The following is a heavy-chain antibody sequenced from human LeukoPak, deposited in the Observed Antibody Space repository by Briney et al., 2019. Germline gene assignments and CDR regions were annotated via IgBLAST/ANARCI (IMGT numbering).Heavy chain of an antibody. CDR3: ARDRETYYDILTGYYTLGDAFDI. CDR1: GFTFSAYS. Sequence: PGGSLRLSCAASGFTFSAYSMNWVRQAPGKGLVWVSRINSDGSSTSYADSVKGRFTSSRDNAKNTLYLQMNSLRAEDTAVYYCARDRETYYDILTGYYTLGDAFDIWGQGTMVTVSS. CDR2: INSDGSST. J-gene: IGHJ3*02. D-gene: IGHD3-9*01. V-gene: IGHV3-74*01.